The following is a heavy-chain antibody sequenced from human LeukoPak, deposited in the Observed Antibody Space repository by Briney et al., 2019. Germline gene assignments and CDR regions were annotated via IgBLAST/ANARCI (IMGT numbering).Heavy chain of an antibody. V-gene: IGHV3-48*03. CDR3: ARDQGDGLDV. J-gene: IGHJ3*01. CDR1: GFAFSNYK. Sequence: GGSLRLSCTASGFAFSNYKMTWVRQAPGKGLEWLSYISSGGNAVYGADSVKGRFIISRDNANNSLYLLMNSLRPEDTAVYFCARDQGDGLDVWGQGAMVTVSS. CDR2: ISSGGNAV.